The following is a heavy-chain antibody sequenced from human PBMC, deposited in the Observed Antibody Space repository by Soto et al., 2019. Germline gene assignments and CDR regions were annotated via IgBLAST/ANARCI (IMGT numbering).Heavy chain of an antibody. J-gene: IGHJ5*02. D-gene: IGHD2-15*01. CDR3: ARDCGGGSCYPALGA. Sequence: EVQVVESGGGLIQPGGSLRLSCAASGFVVSETYMSWVRQAPGRGLQWVSFTYGGGSTYYADSVKGRFTISRDSSRNTLYLQMNSLRVEDTAVYYCARDCGGGSCYPALGAWGQGTLVTVSS. V-gene: IGHV3-53*01. CDR2: TYGGGST. CDR1: GFVVSETY.